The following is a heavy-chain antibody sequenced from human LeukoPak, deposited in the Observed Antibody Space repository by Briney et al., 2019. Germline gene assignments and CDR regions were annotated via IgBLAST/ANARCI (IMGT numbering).Heavy chain of an antibody. V-gene: IGHV3-43*02. CDR1: GFTFDDYA. D-gene: IGHD2-21*02. J-gene: IGHJ2*01. CDR2: IIGDGGST. Sequence: GGSLRLSCAASGFTFDDYAMHWVRQAPGKGLEWVSLIIGDGGSTYYADSVKGRFTISRDNSKNSLYLQMNSLRTEDTALYYCAKDKVGGDWAWYFDLWGRGTLVTVSS. CDR3: AKDKVGGDWAWYFDL.